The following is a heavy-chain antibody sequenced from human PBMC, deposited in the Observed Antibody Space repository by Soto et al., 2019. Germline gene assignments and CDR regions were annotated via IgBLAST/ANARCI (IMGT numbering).Heavy chain of an antibody. D-gene: IGHD2-2*01. Sequence: GESLKISCRGSGYSFAGYWITWVRQKPGKGLEWMGRIDPSDSQTYYSPSFRGHVTISATKSITTLFLPWSSLRASDTAMYYCARQFYASDRVRIFHSFLASGGKGTPVPVSS. CDR1: GYSFAGYW. CDR2: IDPSDSQT. V-gene: IGHV5-10-1*01. J-gene: IGHJ4*02. CDR3: ARQFYASDRVRIFHSFLAS.